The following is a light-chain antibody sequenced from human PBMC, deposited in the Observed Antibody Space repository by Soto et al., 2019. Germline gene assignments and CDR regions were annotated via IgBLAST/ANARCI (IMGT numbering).Light chain of an antibody. J-gene: IGLJ1*01. CDR2: AVT. CDR1: SSDVGGYNY. V-gene: IGLV2-14*01. CDR3: SSYTSSSTL. Sequence: QSALTQPASVSGSPGQSITISCTGTSSDVGGYNYVSWYQQHLGKAPKLMIYAVTDRPSGVSSRFSGSKSGNTASLTISGLQAEDEADYYCSSYTSSSTLFGTGTKVTVL.